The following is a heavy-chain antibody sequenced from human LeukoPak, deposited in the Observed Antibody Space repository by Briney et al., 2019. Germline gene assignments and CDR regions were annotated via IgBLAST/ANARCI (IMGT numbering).Heavy chain of an antibody. CDR2: INWNGGST. V-gene: IGHV3-20*04. CDR3: ARERHGDSPRGLFDD. D-gene: IGHD4-17*01. J-gene: IGHJ4*02. CDR1: GFTFTSYA. Sequence: GGSLRLSCAASGFTFTSYATSWVRQAPGKGLEWVSGINWNGGSTGYADSVKGRFTISRDNSKNTLYLQMNSLRAEDTAVYYCARERHGDSPRGLFDDWGQGTLVTVSS.